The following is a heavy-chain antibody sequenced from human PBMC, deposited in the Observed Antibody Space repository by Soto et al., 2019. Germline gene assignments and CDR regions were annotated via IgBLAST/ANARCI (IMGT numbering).Heavy chain of an antibody. Sequence: SVKVSCKASGGTFSSYAISWVRQAPGQGLEWMGGIIPILGTANYAQKAQGRVTSTADESTSTAYMELSSLRSEDTAVYYCASELNYYGSGSYIPPFDYWGQGTLVTVSS. CDR3: ASELNYYGSGSYIPPFDY. V-gene: IGHV1-69*13. D-gene: IGHD3-10*01. CDR2: IIPILGTA. CDR1: GGTFSSYA. J-gene: IGHJ4*02.